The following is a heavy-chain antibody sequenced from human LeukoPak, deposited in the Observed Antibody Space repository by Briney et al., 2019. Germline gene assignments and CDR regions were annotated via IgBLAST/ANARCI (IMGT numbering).Heavy chain of an antibody. CDR1: GFTFGSHA. CDR2: ISGSGGST. CDR3: ARSNQADDY. D-gene: IGHD1-14*01. Sequence: GGSLRLSCAASGFTFGSHAMTWVRQAPGKGRECVSDISGSGGSTYYADSVKGRFTISRDKAKNTLYLQMDSLRAEDTAIYYCARSNQADDYWGQGTLVTVSS. V-gene: IGHV3-23*01. J-gene: IGHJ4*02.